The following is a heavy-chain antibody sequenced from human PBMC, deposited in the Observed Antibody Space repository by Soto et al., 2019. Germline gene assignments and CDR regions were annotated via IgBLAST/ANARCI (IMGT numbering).Heavy chain of an antibody. CDR3: ARDQLRFLEYYFDY. V-gene: IGHV1-18*01. CDR1: GYTFISYC. D-gene: IGHD3-3*01. CDR2: ISPNNGHT. Sequence: ASVNVSCKSSGYTFISYCISWVRQAPGQGLEWMGWISPNNGHTNYAQKLQGRVTMTADTSTSTAYMELRSLRSDDTAVYYCARDQLRFLEYYFDYWGQGTLVTVSS. J-gene: IGHJ4*02.